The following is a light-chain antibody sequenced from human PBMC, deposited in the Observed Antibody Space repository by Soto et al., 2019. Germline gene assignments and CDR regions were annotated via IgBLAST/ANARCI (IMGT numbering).Light chain of an antibody. CDR2: ENY. CDR1: SSNIGNNY. CDR3: GAWDNSLTGGV. Sequence: QSVLTQPPSVSAAPGQKVTISCSGSSSNIGNNYVSWYQQLPGAAPKLLIYENYDRPSGIPDRFSGSKSGTSATLDITGLQTGDEADYYCGAWDNSLTGGVFGGGTKLTVL. V-gene: IGLV1-51*02. J-gene: IGLJ2*01.